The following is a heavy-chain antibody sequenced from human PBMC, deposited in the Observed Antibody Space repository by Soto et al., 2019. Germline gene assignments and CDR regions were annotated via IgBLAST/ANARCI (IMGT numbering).Heavy chain of an antibody. V-gene: IGHV1-18*04. J-gene: IGHJ6*02. CDR2: ISAYNGNT. CDR3: ARGPDFDFWSGYYKIWDYYYGMDV. Sequence: ALVKVSCKASGYTFTSYGISWVRQAPGQGLEWMGWISAYNGNTNYAQKLQGRVTMTTDTSTSTAYMELRSLRSDDTAVYYCARGPDFDFWSGYYKIWDYYYGMDVWGQGTTVTVSS. CDR1: GYTFTSYG. D-gene: IGHD3-3*01.